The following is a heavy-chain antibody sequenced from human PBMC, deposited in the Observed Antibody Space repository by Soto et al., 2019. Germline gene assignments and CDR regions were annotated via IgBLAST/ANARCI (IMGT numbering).Heavy chain of an antibody. CDR2: TSCRGST. D-gene: IGHD1-26*01. CDR3: ARGEGRVRFDP. Sequence: SETLSLTCVVSGYSISTNHWWGWVRQTPGKGLEWIAYTSCRGSTHYNPDLSSQAAVSVDTSANQFFLNLSSVTAADTAVYYCARGEGRVRFDPWGQGTLVTVS. J-gene: IGHJ5*02. V-gene: IGHV4-28*03. CDR1: GYSISTNHW.